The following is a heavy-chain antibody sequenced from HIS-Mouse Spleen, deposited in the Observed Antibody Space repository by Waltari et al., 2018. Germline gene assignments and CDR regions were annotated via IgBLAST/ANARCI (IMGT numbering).Heavy chain of an antibody. CDR3: ARERAAAADNWFDP. Sequence: QVQLVQSGAEVKKPGASVKVSCKASGYTFTGYYMHWVRQAPGQGLEWMGWINPNSGGTNYAKKFQGRVTMTRDTSISTAYMELSRLRSDDTAVYYCARERAAAADNWFDPWGQGTLVTVSS. V-gene: IGHV1-2*02. D-gene: IGHD6-13*01. CDR2: INPNSGGT. J-gene: IGHJ5*02. CDR1: GYTFTGYY.